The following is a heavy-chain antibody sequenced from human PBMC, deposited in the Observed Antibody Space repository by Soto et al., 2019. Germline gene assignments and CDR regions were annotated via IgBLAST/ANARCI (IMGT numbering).Heavy chain of an antibody. Sequence: SETLSLTXAVYGGSFSGYYWSWIRQPPGKGLEWIGEINHSGSTNYNPSLKSRVTISVDTSKNQFSLKLSSVTAADTAVYYCARGCRWVVGNWFDPWGQGTLVTVSS. J-gene: IGHJ5*02. CDR3: ARGCRWVVGNWFDP. V-gene: IGHV4-34*01. D-gene: IGHD2-15*01. CDR1: GGSFSGYY. CDR2: INHSGST.